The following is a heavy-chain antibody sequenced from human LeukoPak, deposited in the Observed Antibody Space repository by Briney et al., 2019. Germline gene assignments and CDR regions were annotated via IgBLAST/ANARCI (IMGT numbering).Heavy chain of an antibody. CDR3: AKRGVVIRVILVGFHKEAYYFDS. D-gene: IGHD3-22*01. V-gene: IGHV3-23*01. J-gene: IGHJ4*02. CDR1: GITLSNYG. CDR2: LGGSGGTT. Sequence: GGSLRLSCAVSGITLSNYGMSWVRQAPGKGLEWVAGLGGSGGTTNYADSVKGRFTISRVNRKNTLYLQMNSLRAEDTAVYFCAKRGVVIRVILVGFHKEAYYFDSWGQGALVTVSS.